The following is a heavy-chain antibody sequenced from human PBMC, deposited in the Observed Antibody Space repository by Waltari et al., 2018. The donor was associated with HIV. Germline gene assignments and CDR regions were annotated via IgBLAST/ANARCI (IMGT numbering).Heavy chain of an antibody. D-gene: IGHD2-2*02. CDR3: AGRTLDPLIPNNCFDF. V-gene: IGHV4-34*01. CDR2: INHSGTT. CDR1: GGSLRDYY. J-gene: IGHJ5*01. Sequence: QVRLQQWGTGLLKPSETLSLTCAVYGGSLRDYYWAWIRQAPGKGLEGIGEINHSGTTLDSASLRSRVNMSINTVKNQFSLRLSSLSDADTAVYYCAGRTLDPLIPNNCFDFWGQGTLVIVSS.